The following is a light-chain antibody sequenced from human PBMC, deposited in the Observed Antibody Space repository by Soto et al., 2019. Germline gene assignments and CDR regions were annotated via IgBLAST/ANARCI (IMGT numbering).Light chain of an antibody. CDR3: QSYDSSLSASDWV. CDR2: ANN. J-gene: IGLJ3*02. V-gene: IGLV1-40*01. Sequence: QSVLTQPPSVSGAPGQRVTISCTGSSSNIGAGYDVHWYQQLPGTAPKLLIYANNNRPPGVPGRFSGSKSGTSASLAITGLQAEDEADYYCQSYDSSLSASDWVFGGGTKLTVL. CDR1: SSNIGAGYD.